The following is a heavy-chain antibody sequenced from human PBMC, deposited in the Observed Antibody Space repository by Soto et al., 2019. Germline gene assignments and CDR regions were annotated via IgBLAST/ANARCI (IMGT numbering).Heavy chain of an antibody. D-gene: IGHD3-3*01. J-gene: IGHJ6*02. CDR2: IYPGDSDT. Sequence: GESLKIPCKGSGYSFTSYWSGWVRQMPGKGLEWMGIIYPGDSDTRYSPSFQGQVTISADKSISTAYLQWSSLKATDTAMYYCARSGYYDFWSGYQYYYYGMDVWGQGTTVTVSS. V-gene: IGHV5-51*01. CDR1: GYSFTSYW. CDR3: ARSGYYDFWSGYQYYYYGMDV.